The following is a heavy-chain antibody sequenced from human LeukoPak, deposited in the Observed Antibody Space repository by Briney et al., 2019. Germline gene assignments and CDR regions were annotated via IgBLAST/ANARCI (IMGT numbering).Heavy chain of an antibody. CDR3: ARENWVFNY. Sequence: PSETLSLTCGVSGYSISSGYHWGGIRQPPGEGLDWIGNVYRSGSTYYNPSLKTRRPIPVDTSKNRISLKVRSVTAADTAVYYCARENWVFNYWGEGILVTVSS. CDR2: VYRSGST. V-gene: IGHV4-38-2*02. J-gene: IGHJ4*02. D-gene: IGHD7-27*01. CDR1: GYSISSGYH.